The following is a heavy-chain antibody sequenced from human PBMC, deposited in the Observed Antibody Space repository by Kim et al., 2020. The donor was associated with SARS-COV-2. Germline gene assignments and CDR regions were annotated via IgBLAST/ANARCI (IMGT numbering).Heavy chain of an antibody. CDR2: INSDGSST. J-gene: IGHJ4*02. CDR3: ASLYYYDSSGYYYEDY. V-gene: IGHV3-74*01. CDR1: GFTFSSYW. D-gene: IGHD3-22*01. Sequence: GGSLRLSCAASGFTFSSYWMHWVRQAPGKGLVWVSRINSDGSSTSYADSVKGRFTISRDNAKNTLYLQMNSLRAEDTAVYYCASLYYYDSSGYYYEDYWGQGTLVTVSS.